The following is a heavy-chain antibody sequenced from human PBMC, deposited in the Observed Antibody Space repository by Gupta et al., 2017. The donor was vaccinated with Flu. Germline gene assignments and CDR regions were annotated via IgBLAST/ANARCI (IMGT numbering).Heavy chain of an antibody. Sequence: QVTLKESGPVLVKPTETLTLTCTVPGFSLSNARMGVSWIRQPPGKALEWLAHIFSNDEKSYSTSLKSRLTISKDTSKSQVVLTMTNMDPVDTATYYCARRGGCTSCSNYYYYGMDVWGQGTTVTVSS. V-gene: IGHV2-26*01. CDR1: GFSLSNARMG. CDR3: ARRGGCTSCSNYYYYGMDV. D-gene: IGHD2-2*01. J-gene: IGHJ6*02. CDR2: IFSNDEK.